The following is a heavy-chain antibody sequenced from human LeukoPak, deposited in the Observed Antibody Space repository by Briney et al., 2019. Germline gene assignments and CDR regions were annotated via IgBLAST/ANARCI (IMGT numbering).Heavy chain of an antibody. CDR1: GFTFISYA. CDR2: ISDDGSTK. D-gene: IGHD3-10*01. CDR3: ARDSVPYYYHGMDV. V-gene: IGHV3-30*04. J-gene: IGHJ6*02. Sequence: GRSLRLSCAASGFTFISYAMYWVRQAPGKGLEWVAVISDDGSTKYYADSVKGRFTVSRDSSKNTLYMRMNSLRAEDTAVYYCARDSVPYYYHGMDVWGQGTTVTVSS.